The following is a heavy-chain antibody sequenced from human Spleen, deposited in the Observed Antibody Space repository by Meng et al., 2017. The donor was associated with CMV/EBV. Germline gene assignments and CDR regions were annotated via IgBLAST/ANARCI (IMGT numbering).Heavy chain of an antibody. J-gene: IGHJ5*02. CDR2: INPSGGST. CDR1: GYTFTGYY. Sequence: ASVKVSCKASGYTFTGYYMHWVRQAPGQGLEWMGIINPSGGSTSYAQKFQGRVTMTRDTSTSTVYMELSSLRSEDTAVYYCARVSYYDFSPNWFDPWGQGTLVTVSS. V-gene: IGHV1-46*01. CDR3: ARVSYYDFSPNWFDP. D-gene: IGHD3-3*01.